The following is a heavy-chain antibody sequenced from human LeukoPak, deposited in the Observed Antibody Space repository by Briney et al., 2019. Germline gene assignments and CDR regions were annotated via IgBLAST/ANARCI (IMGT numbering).Heavy chain of an antibody. CDR1: GGSISTNY. V-gene: IGHV4-4*07. J-gene: IGHJ5*02. D-gene: IGHD2-2*01. CDR3: ASSRYCSSTSCPNWFDP. Sequence: PSETLSLTCIVSGGSISTNYWSWIRQPAGKGLEWIGRIFTSGNTNYNPSLKSRVSMSVDTSKNQFSLKLSSVTAADTAVYYCASSRYCSSTSCPNWFDPWGQGTLVTVSS. CDR2: IFTSGNT.